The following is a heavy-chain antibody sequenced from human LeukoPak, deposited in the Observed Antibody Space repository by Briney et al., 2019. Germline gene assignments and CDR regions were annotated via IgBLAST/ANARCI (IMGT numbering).Heavy chain of an antibody. CDR1: GFTFSDYG. CDR2: ISSTSITI. V-gene: IGHV3-48*01. J-gene: IGHJ4*02. CDR3: AKSDGYGLIDY. D-gene: IGHD2-21*02. Sequence: GGSLRLSCAASGFTFSDYGMNWVRQAAGKGLEWLSHISSTSITIKYADSVKGRFTISRDNAKNSVYLQMHSLRVDDTAMYYCAKSDGYGLIDYLGQGTLVTVSS.